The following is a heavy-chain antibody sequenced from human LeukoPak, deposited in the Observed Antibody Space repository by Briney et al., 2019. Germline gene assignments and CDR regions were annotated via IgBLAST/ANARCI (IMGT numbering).Heavy chain of an antibody. D-gene: IGHD2-15*01. CDR3: ARERSVVDY. Sequence: PSETLSLTCTVSGYSISSGYYWGWIRQPPGKGLEWIGSIYHSGSTYYNPSLKSRVTISVDTSENQFSLKLSSVTAADTAVYYCARERSVVDYWGQGTLVTVSS. V-gene: IGHV4-38-2*02. CDR1: GYSISSGYY. CDR2: IYHSGST. J-gene: IGHJ4*02.